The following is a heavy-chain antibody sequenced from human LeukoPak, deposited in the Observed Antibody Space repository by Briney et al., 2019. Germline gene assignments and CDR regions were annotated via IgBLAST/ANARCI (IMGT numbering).Heavy chain of an antibody. Sequence: GGSLRLSCAASAFTFSSYAVSWVRQAPGKGLEWVANIKRDGSEKYYVDSVKGRFTISRDNAKNSLDLQMNSLRVEDTAVYYCARLGPASSGWPESFDYWGQGTLVTVSS. V-gene: IGHV3-7*03. CDR3: ARLGPASSGWPESFDY. J-gene: IGHJ4*02. CDR1: AFTFSSYA. CDR2: IKRDGSEK. D-gene: IGHD6-19*01.